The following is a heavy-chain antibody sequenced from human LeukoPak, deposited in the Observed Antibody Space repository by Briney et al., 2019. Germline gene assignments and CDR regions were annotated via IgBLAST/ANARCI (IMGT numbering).Heavy chain of an antibody. CDR2: IYYSGST. D-gene: IGHD5-24*01. J-gene: IGHJ6*03. V-gene: IGHV4-59*11. Sequence: SETLSLTCTVSGGSISSHYWSWIRQPPGQGLEWIGSIYYSGSTNYNPSLKSRVTISVDTSKNQFSLKLSSVTAADTAVYYCARIVEMATITYYYYYMDVWGKGTTVTVSS. CDR3: ARIVEMATITYYYYYMDV. CDR1: GGSISSHY.